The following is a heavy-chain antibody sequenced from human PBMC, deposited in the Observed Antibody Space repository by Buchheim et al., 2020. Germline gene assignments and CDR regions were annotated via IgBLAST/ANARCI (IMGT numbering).Heavy chain of an antibody. V-gene: IGHV3-74*01. D-gene: IGHD6-6*01. J-gene: IGHJ6*03. CDR1: GFTFCSYW. Sequence: EVQLVESGGGLVQPGGSLRLSCAASGFTFCSYWMHWVRQAPGKGLVWVSRINSDGSSTSYADSVKGRFTISRDNAKNTLYLQMNSLRAEDTAVYYCARGKAARLHYYYYYMDVWGKGTT. CDR2: INSDGSST. CDR3: ARGKAARLHYYYYYMDV.